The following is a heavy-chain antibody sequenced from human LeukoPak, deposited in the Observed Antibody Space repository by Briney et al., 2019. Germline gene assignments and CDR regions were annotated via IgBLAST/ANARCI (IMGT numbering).Heavy chain of an antibody. CDR3: ASGSSLDGSSGWPTHYY. CDR2: INPNSGGT. D-gene: IGHD6-19*01. J-gene: IGHJ4*02. CDR1: GYTFTGSY. V-gene: IGHV1-2*02. Sequence: ASVKVSCKASGYTFTGSYMHWVRQAPGQGLEWMGWINPNSGGTHYAQKFQGRVTMTRDTSISTAYMELSSLRSDDTALYYCASGSSLDGSSGWPTHYYWGQGALVTVSS.